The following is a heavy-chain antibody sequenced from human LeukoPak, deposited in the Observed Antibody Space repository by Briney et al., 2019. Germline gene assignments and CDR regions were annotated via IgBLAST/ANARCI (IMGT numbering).Heavy chain of an antibody. CDR2: ISAYNGNT. J-gene: IGHJ6*03. CDR1: GHTFTSYG. Sequence: ASVKVSCKASGHTFTSYGISWVRQAPGQGLEWMGWISAYNGNTNYTQKLQGRVTMTTDTSTSTAYMELRSLRSDDTAVYYCARVKPYYYYYMDVWGKGTTVTVS. CDR3: ARVKPYYYYYMDV. V-gene: IGHV1-18*01.